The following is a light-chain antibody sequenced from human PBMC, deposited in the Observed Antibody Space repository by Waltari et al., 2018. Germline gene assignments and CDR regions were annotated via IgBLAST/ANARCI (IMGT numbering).Light chain of an antibody. CDR1: QDITNF. CDR2: DAS. Sequence: IQMTQSLPSLSASVGDRVTITCQASQDITNFLNWYQQKPGKAPKLLIYDASNLETGVPLRFSGSGSGTHFTLTITSLQPEDIATYYCQQYDHVPYTFGQGTRVEIK. J-gene: IGKJ2*01. V-gene: IGKV1-33*01. CDR3: QQYDHVPYT.